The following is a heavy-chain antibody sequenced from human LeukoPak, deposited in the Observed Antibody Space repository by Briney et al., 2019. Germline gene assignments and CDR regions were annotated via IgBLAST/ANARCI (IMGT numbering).Heavy chain of an antibody. V-gene: IGHV1-18*01. CDR3: AKGPPTPGWNTPPPHFDY. CDR1: GYTFDRYG. CDR2: ISGHNGNT. Sequence: GASVKVSCKTSGYTFDRYGISWVRQAPGQGLEWMGWISGHNGNTNYAQNLQGRVTITTDTSTRTAYMELKSLTSEDTALDYRAKGPPTPGWNTPPPHFDYWGQGTLVTVSS. D-gene: IGHD6-19*01. J-gene: IGHJ4*02.